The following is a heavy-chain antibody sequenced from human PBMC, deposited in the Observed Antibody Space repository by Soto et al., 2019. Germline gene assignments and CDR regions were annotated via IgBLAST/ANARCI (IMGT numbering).Heavy chain of an antibody. CDR1: GFTFSSYA. CDR2: ISYDGSNK. D-gene: IGHD3-9*01. CDR3: ARARYFDHYENWFDP. V-gene: IGHV3-30-3*01. J-gene: IGHJ5*02. Sequence: QVQLVESGGGVVQPGRSLRLSCAASGFTFSSYAMHWVRQAPGKGLDWVAVISYDGSNKYYADSVKGRFTISRDNSKNTLYLQMNSLRAEDTAVYYCARARYFDHYENWFDPWGQGTLVTVSS.